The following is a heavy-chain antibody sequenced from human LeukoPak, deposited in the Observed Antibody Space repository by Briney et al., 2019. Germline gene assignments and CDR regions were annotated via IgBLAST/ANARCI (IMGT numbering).Heavy chain of an antibody. CDR2: ISYDGSNK. CDR1: GFTFSSYA. J-gene: IGHJ5*02. D-gene: IGHD6-13*01. CDR3: AKDWSLGVQPRPFDP. Sequence: PGRSLRLSCAASGFTFSSYAMHWVRQAPGKGLEWVAVISYDGSNKYYADSVKGRFTISRDNSKNTLYLQMNSLRAEDTAVYYCAKDWSLGVQPRPFDPWGQGTLVTVSS. V-gene: IGHV3-30-3*01.